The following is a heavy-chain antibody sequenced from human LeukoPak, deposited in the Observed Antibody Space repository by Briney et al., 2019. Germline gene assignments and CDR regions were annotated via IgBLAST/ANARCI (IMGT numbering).Heavy chain of an antibody. D-gene: IGHD3-9*01. Sequence: SETLSLTCTVSGGSISSSSYYWGWIRQPPGKGLEWIGSIYYSGSTNYNPSLKSRVTISVDTSKNQFSLKLNSVTAADTAVYYCARVTGYMIEDYFDYWGQGTLVTVSS. CDR1: GGSISSSSYY. CDR2: IYYSGST. V-gene: IGHV4-39*07. J-gene: IGHJ4*02. CDR3: ARVTGYMIEDYFDY.